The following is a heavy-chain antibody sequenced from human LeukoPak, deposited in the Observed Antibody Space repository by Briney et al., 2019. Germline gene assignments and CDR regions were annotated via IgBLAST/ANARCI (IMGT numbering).Heavy chain of an antibody. CDR3: AREELGSSLGFDP. Sequence: GRSLRLSCAASGFTFSSYTIHWVRQPPGKGLEWVAVISFDGSIKYYADSVKGRFTISRDNSKNTLYLQMNSLRAEDTAVYYCAREELGSSLGFDPWGQGTLVTVSS. J-gene: IGHJ5*02. CDR2: ISFDGSIK. V-gene: IGHV3-30-3*01. CDR1: GFTFSSYT. D-gene: IGHD3-16*01.